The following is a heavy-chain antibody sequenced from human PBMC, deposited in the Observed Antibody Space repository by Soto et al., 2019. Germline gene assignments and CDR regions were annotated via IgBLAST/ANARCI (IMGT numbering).Heavy chain of an antibody. Sequence: GASVKVSCKASGYTFTGYYMHWVRQAPGQGLEWMGWINPNSGGTNYAQKFQGWVTMTRDTSISTAYMELSRLRSDDTAVYYCARARMFGLRHYYGMDVWGQGTTVTVSS. J-gene: IGHJ6*02. CDR3: ARARMFGLRHYYGMDV. CDR1: GYTFTGYY. V-gene: IGHV1-2*04. CDR2: INPNSGGT. D-gene: IGHD3-10*02.